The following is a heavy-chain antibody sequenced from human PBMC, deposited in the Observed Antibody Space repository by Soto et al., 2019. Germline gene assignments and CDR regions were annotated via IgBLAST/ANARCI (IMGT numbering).Heavy chain of an antibody. Sequence: GESLKISCKGSGYTFTNYWIAWVRQMPGKGLELMGIIYPYDSDTRYSPSFQGQVTISADKSISTAYLQWGSLKASDTAMYYCARRPSDYYGMDVWGQGTTVTVSS. CDR1: GYTFTNYW. D-gene: IGHD1-26*01. J-gene: IGHJ6*02. CDR2: IYPYDSDT. CDR3: ARRPSDYYGMDV. V-gene: IGHV5-51*01.